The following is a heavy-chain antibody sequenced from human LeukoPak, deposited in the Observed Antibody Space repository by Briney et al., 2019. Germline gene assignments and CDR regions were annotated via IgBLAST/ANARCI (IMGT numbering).Heavy chain of an antibody. D-gene: IGHD4-17*01. CDR1: GFTLTWHV. J-gene: IGHJ4*02. CDR2: IHHNGDIT. V-gene: IGHV3-64D*06. Sequence: GGFLRLSCSASGFTLTWHVMHWVRQAPGKALEYVSFIHHNGDITSYADSVRGRFTVSRDNSKNTLFLELSNLRTDDTAVYYCARADGDSWGQFDHWGQGILVTVSS. CDR3: ARADGDSWGQFDH.